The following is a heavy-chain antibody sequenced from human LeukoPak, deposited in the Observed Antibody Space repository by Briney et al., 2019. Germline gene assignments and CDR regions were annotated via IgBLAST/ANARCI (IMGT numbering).Heavy chain of an antibody. V-gene: IGHV3-74*01. CDR1: GFTFSRYW. CDR3: TSDTVDTAVGIDY. CDR2: MNSDGSST. D-gene: IGHD5-18*01. Sequence: PGGSLRLSCAGSGFTFSRYWMHWVRQAPGKGLVWVSRMNSDGSSTSYADSVKGRFTISRDNAKNTLYLQMNSLRAEDTAVYYCTSDTVDTAVGIDYWGQGTLVTVSP. J-gene: IGHJ4*02.